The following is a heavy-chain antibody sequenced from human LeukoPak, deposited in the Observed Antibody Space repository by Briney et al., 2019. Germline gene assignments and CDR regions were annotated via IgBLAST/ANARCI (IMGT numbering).Heavy chain of an antibody. D-gene: IGHD2-21*01. CDR3: ARGPYCGGDCSNHYYYYMDV. Sequence: ASVKVSCKASGYTFTSYGISWVRQAPGQGLEWMGWISAYNGNTNYAQKLQGRVTMTTDTSTSTAYMELRSLRSDDTAVYYCARGPYCGGDCSNHYYYYMDVWGKGTTVTVSS. J-gene: IGHJ6*03. CDR1: GYTFTSYG. V-gene: IGHV1-18*01. CDR2: ISAYNGNT.